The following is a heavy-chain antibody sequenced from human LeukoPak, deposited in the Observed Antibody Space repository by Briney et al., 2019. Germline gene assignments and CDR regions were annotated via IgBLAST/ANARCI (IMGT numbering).Heavy chain of an antibody. J-gene: IGHJ4*02. CDR2: IYYSGST. CDR3: AREPVSGSYDY. Sequence: SETLSLTCTVSGGSISSYYWGWIRQPPGKGLEWIGSIYYSGSTYYNPSLKSRVTISVDTSKNQFSLKLSSVTAADTAVYYCAREPVSGSYDYWGQGTLVTVSS. CDR1: GGSISSYY. V-gene: IGHV4-39*07. D-gene: IGHD1-26*01.